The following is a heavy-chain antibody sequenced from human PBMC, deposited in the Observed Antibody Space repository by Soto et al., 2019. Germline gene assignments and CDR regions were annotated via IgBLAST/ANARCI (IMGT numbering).Heavy chain of an antibody. CDR2: ITGDGGDT. CDR3: AKGSATSRPYYFDY. V-gene: IGHV3-23*01. CDR1: GFTFSSYA. J-gene: IGHJ4*02. Sequence: GGSLRLSCVASGFTFSSYAMSWVRQAPGKGLEWVSAITGDGGDTFHADSVRGRLTISRDNSRNTLYLQMDSLRAEDTALYYCAKGSATSRPYYFDYWGQGTLVTVSS.